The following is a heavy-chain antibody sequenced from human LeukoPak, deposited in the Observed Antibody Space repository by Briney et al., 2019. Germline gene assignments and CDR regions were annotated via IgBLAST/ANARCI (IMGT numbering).Heavy chain of an antibody. J-gene: IGHJ3*01. Sequence: PGMSLRLSCAASGFIFSSHGMHWVRQTPGKGLEWVSAISGSGSDIYYADSVKGRFTISRDNPKRSLYLQMNSLRAEDTAVYYCARRTFPNDAFDVWGQGTVVTVSS. V-gene: IGHV3-21*01. CDR2: ISGSGSDI. CDR1: GFIFSSHG. CDR3: ARRTFPNDAFDV. D-gene: IGHD1-7*01.